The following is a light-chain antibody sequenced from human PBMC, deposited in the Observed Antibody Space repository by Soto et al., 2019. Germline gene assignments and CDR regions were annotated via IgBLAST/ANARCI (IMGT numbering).Light chain of an antibody. J-gene: IGKJ1*01. V-gene: IGKV1-5*01. Sequence: DIQMTQSPSTLSASVGDRVTLTCRASQSISHFLAWYQQKPGKVPKLLIYDASNLGSGVPSRFSGSGSGTDFTLTISGLQPDDFTTYYCQQYTSYSRAFGQGTKVDIK. CDR3: QQYTSYSRA. CDR2: DAS. CDR1: QSISHF.